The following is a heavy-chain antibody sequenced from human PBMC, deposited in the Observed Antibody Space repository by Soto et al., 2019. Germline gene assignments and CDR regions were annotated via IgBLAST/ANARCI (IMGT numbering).Heavy chain of an antibody. CDR1: GFTFSSYS. Sequence: GGSLRLSCAASGFTFSSYSMNWVRQAPGKGLEWVSSISSSSSYIYYADSVKGRFTISRGNAKNSLYLQMNSLRAEDTAVYYCARDLGDTYCSGGSCYSVPFDIWGQGTMVTVSS. V-gene: IGHV3-21*01. D-gene: IGHD2-15*01. J-gene: IGHJ3*02. CDR3: ARDLGDTYCSGGSCYSVPFDI. CDR2: ISSSSSYI.